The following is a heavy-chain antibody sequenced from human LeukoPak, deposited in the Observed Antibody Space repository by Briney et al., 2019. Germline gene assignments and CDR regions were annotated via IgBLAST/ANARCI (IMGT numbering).Heavy chain of an antibody. CDR1: GGSFSGYY. CDR2: INHSGST. CDR3: AGGGVLAYCGGDCYHNDY. D-gene: IGHD2-21*02. Sequence: SETLSLTCAVYGGSFSGYYWSWIRQPPGKGLEWIGEINHSGSTNYNPSLKSRVTISVDTSKNQFSLKLSSVTAADTAVYYCAGGGVLAYCGGDCYHNDYWGQGTLVTVSS. J-gene: IGHJ4*02. V-gene: IGHV4-34*01.